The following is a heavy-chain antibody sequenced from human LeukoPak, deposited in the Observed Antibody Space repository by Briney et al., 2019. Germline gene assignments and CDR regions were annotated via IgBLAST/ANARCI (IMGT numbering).Heavy chain of an antibody. CDR1: GFTFSSNA. Sequence: GGSLRLSCAASGFTFSSNAMSWVRQAPGKGLEWVSAISGSGDSTFYADSVKGRFTISRDNSKNTLYLQMNSLRAEDTAVYYCARLDRRGYYFDYWGQGTQVTVSS. V-gene: IGHV3-23*01. J-gene: IGHJ4*02. D-gene: IGHD3-22*01. CDR3: ARLDRRGYYFDY. CDR2: ISGSGDST.